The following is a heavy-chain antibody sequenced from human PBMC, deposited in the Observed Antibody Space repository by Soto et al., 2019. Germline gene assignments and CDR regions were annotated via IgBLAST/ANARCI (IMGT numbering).Heavy chain of an antibody. V-gene: IGHV4-38-2*01. CDR3: ARRGSRVSSALPSYDY. J-gene: IGHJ4*02. D-gene: IGHD3-22*01. Sequence: PSETLSLTCAVSGDSITSGYYCDWIRQPPGKGLEWIGSISHSGSTYYSPSLKSRLAISMDTSKTQFSLQLTSVTAVDTATYYCARRGSRVSSALPSYDYWGQGILVTVSS. CDR2: ISHSGST. CDR1: GDSITSGYY.